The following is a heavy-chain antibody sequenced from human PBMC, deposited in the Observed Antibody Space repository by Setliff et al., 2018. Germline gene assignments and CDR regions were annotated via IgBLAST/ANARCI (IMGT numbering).Heavy chain of an antibody. Sequence: GESLKISCKGSGDSFSNFWIGWVRQMPGKGLEWMGIIYPGDSHSRYSPSFQGQVTISRDNAKSSLYLQIFSLRVEDTAVYYCARGGPPYAESVYWGQGTLVTVSS. CDR2: IYPGDSHS. J-gene: IGHJ4*02. CDR3: ARGGPPYAESVY. D-gene: IGHD4-17*01. CDR1: GDSFSNFW. V-gene: IGHV5-51*01.